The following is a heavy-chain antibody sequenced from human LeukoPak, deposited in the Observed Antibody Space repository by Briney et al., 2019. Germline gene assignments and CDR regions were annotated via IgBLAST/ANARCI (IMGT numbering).Heavy chain of an antibody. CDR2: TYYRSKWYN. CDR3: ARNLHPSFDY. CDR1: GDSVSSTSAA. V-gene: IGHV6-1*01. J-gene: IGHJ4*02. Sequence: SQTLSLTCAISGDSVSSTSAAWNWIRQSPSRGLEWLGRTYYRSKWYNDYAASVKSRIIINPDTSKNQSSLQLNSVTPEDTAVYYCARNLHPSFDYWGQGTLVTVSS.